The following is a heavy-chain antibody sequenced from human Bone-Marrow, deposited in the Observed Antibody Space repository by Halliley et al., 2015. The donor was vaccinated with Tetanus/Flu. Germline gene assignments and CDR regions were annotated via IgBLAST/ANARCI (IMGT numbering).Heavy chain of an antibody. CDR2: INTDGRGT. D-gene: IGHD1-1*01. V-gene: IGHV3-74*01. Sequence: VWVSRINTDGRGTSCADFVKGRFSISRDNAENTLYLHMNSLRAEDTAVYYCAREGWNDVGFDYWGQGARVSVSS. J-gene: IGHJ4*02. CDR3: AREGWNDVGFDY.